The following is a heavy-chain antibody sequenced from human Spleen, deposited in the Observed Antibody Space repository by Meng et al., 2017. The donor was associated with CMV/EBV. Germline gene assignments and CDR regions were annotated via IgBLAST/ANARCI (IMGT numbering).Heavy chain of an antibody. V-gene: IGHV3-33*01. D-gene: IGHD3-10*01. Sequence: AASGFTFSGFSSRGMHWVRQAPGKGLEWVALIWHDGSKEYYADSVKGRFTISRDNSKNMVYLQMNSLRPDDMAVYYCATFGDYGDYWGQGTLVTVSS. CDR3: ATFGDYGDY. J-gene: IGHJ4*02. CDR1: GFTFSGFSSRG. CDR2: IWHDGSKE.